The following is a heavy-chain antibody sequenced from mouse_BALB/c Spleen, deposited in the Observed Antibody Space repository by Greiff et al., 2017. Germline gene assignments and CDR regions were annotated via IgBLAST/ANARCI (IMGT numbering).Heavy chain of an antibody. CDR1: GFTFSSFG. Sequence: EVKLVESGGGLVQPGGSRKLSCAASGFTFSSFGMHWVRQAPEKGLECVAYISSGSSTIYYADTVKGRFTISRDNPKNTLFLQMTSLRSEDTAMYYCAREGDYYYGYYAMDYWGQGTSVTVSS. V-gene: IGHV5-17*02. CDR3: AREGDYYYGYYAMDY. CDR2: ISSGSSTI. D-gene: IGHD1-1*01. J-gene: IGHJ4*01.